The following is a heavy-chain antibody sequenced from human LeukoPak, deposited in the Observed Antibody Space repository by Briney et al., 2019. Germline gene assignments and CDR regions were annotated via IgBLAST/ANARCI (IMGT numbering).Heavy chain of an antibody. CDR2: ISGSGGTT. CDR1: GFTFSIYA. Sequence: GGSLRLSCAASGFTFSIYAMSWVRQAPGKGLEWVSVISGSGGTTNYADSVKGRFTISRDNSKNTLYLQMNSLRAEDTAVYYCAKDGDLLWFGGSYLPLDYWGQGTLVTVSS. CDR3: AKDGDLLWFGGSYLPLDY. D-gene: IGHD3-10*01. J-gene: IGHJ4*02. V-gene: IGHV3-23*01.